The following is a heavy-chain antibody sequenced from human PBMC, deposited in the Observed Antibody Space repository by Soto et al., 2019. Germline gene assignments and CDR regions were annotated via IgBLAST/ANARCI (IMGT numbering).Heavy chain of an antibody. D-gene: IGHD4-17*01. J-gene: IGHJ4*02. CDR3: ARDTVGTVADY. V-gene: IGHV3-33*01. CDR1: GFTFSSYG. Sequence: QVQLVESGGGVVQPGRSLRLSCAASGFTFSSYGMHWVRQAPGKGLGWVAVIWYDGSNKYYADSVKGRFTISRDNSKNTLNLQMNSLRAEDTAVYYCARDTVGTVADYWGQGTLVTVSS. CDR2: IWYDGSNK.